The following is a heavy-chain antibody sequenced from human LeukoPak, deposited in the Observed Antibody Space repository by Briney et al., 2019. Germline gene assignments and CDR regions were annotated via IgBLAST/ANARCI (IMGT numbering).Heavy chain of an antibody. CDR2: ISWNSGSI. CDR1: GFTFDDYA. CDR3: AKDLSLAVAGRSAA. V-gene: IGHV3-9*01. D-gene: IGHD6-19*01. Sequence: GGSLRLSCAASGFTFDDYAMHWVRQAPGKGLEWVSGISWNSGSIGYADSVKGRFTISRDNAKNSLYLQMNSLRAEDTALYYCAKDLSLAVAGRSAAWGQGTLVTVSS. J-gene: IGHJ4*02.